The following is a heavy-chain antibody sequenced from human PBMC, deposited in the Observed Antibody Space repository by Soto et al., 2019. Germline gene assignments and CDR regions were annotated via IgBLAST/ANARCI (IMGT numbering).Heavy chain of an antibody. CDR3: ARLYYYDSSGPRAGAFDI. V-gene: IGHV4-31*03. J-gene: IGHJ3*02. CDR2: IYYGGST. CDR1: GGSISSGGYY. Sequence: SETLSLTCTVSGGSISSGGYYWSWIRQQQGKGLEWLGYIYYGGSTYYNPSLKSRVTISVDTSKNQFSLKLSAVTAADTAVYYCARLYYYDSSGPRAGAFDIWGQGTMVTVSS. D-gene: IGHD3-22*01.